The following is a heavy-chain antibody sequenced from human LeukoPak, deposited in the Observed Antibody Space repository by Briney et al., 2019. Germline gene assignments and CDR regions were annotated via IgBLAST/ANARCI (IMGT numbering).Heavy chain of an antibody. CDR3: ARGLRSDY. CDR2: INHSGST. CDR1: GGSFSGYY. Sequence: SETLSLTCAVYGGSFSGYYWSWIRQPPGKGLEWNGEINHSGSTNYNPSLKSRVTISVDTSKNQFSLKLSSVTAADTAVYYCARGLRSDYWGQGTLVTVSS. J-gene: IGHJ4*02. V-gene: IGHV4-34*01.